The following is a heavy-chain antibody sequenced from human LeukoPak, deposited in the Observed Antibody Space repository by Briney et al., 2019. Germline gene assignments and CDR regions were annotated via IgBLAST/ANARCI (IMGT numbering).Heavy chain of an antibody. D-gene: IGHD3-10*01. CDR3: ARDSGY. V-gene: IGHV3-48*01. CDR1: GFTFSSYS. Sequence: GGSVRLSCAASGFTFSSYSMNWVRQAPGKGLEWVSYISSSSSTIYYADSVKGRFTISRDNAKNSLYLQMNSLRAEDTAVYYCARDSGYWGQGTLVTVSS. J-gene: IGHJ4*02. CDR2: ISSSSSTI.